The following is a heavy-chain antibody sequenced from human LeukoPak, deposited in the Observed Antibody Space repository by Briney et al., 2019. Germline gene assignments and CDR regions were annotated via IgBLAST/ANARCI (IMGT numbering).Heavy chain of an antibody. CDR1: GGSISSYY. V-gene: IGHV4-4*07. CDR2: IYASGGT. J-gene: IGHJ4*02. CDR3: ARGLTVGSGYRGFDY. Sequence: SETLSLTCTASGGSISSYYWSWIRQPAGKGLEWIGRIYASGGTNYNPSLKSRVTMSVDTSKNQFSLKVSSVTAADTTVYYCARGLTVGSGYRGFDYWGQGTLVTVSS. D-gene: IGHD3-22*01.